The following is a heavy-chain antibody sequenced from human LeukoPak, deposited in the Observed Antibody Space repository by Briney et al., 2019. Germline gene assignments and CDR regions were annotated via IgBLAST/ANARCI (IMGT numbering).Heavy chain of an antibody. CDR1: GGTFSSYA. D-gene: IGHD2-2*01. Sequence: ASVRVSCKASGGTFSSYAISWVRQAPGQRLKWMGRIIPIFGTANYAQKFQGRVTITTHESTRTAYMELSSLRSDDTAVYYCARDSADIVVVPAAMRRFDYWGQGTLVTVSS. J-gene: IGHJ4*02. CDR3: ARDSADIVVVPAAMRRFDY. CDR2: IIPIFGTA. V-gene: IGHV1-69*05.